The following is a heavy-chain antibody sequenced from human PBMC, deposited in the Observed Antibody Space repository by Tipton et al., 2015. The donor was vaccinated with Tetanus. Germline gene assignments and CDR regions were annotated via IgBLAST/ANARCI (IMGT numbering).Heavy chain of an antibody. CDR3: ARGGSYSYGPRGFDL. D-gene: IGHD5-18*01. CDR1: GASLRGGDYH. J-gene: IGHJ2*01. V-gene: IGHV4-34*01. Sequence: TLSLTCTVSGASLRGGDYHWSWIRQPPGKGLEWIGEINHSGSTTYSPSFKSRVTISVDTPKNQFSLKLTSLTVADTAVYYCARGGSYSYGPRGFDLWGRGTLVTVSS. CDR2: INHSGST.